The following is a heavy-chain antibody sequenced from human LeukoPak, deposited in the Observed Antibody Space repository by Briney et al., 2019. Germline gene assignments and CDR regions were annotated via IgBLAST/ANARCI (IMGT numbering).Heavy chain of an antibody. CDR3: ARDLSFMVRGAKRHNAFDI. J-gene: IGHJ3*02. CDR1: GYTFTSYD. Sequence: ASVKVSCKASGYTFTSYDINWVRQATGQGLEWMGWMNPNSGNTGYAQKFQGRVTMTRNTSISTAYMELSSLRSEDTAVYYCARDLSFMVRGAKRHNAFDIWGQGTMVTVSS. V-gene: IGHV1-8*01. D-gene: IGHD3-10*01. CDR2: MNPNSGNT.